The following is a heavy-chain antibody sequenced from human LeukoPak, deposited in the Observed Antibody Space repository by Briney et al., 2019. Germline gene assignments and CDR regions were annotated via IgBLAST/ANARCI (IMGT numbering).Heavy chain of an antibody. V-gene: IGHV3-23*01. D-gene: IGHD3-10*01. CDR3: ADYGSGSPFMKYYYYMDV. CDR2: ISGSGGST. Sequence: PGGSLRLSCAASGFTFSSYAMSWVRQAPGKGLEWVSAISGSGGSTYYADSVKGRFTISRDNSKNTLYLQMNSLRAEDTAVYYCADYGSGSPFMKYYYYMDVWDKGTTVTVSS. CDR1: GFTFSSYA. J-gene: IGHJ6*03.